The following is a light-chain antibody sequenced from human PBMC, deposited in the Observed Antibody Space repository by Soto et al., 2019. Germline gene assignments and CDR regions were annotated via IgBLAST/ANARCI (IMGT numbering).Light chain of an antibody. CDR3: QKYSSVIT. V-gene: IGKV1-27*01. CDR2: AAS. Sequence: DIQMTQSPSSLSTSVGDRVTITCRASQGISNFLAWYQQKPGKVPKLLISAASTLQSGVPSRFSGSGSGTDFTRTITSLQPEVVATYYCQKYSSVITFGQGTRLEIK. CDR1: QGISNF. J-gene: IGKJ5*01.